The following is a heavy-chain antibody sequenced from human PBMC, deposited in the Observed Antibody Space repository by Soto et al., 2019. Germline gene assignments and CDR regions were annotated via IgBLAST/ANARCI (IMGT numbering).Heavy chain of an antibody. CDR2: INEDGSSA. D-gene: IGHD6-19*01. Sequence: PGGSLRLSCTASEFTFSGYWMHWVRQAPGKGLVWVSRINEDGSSADYADSVRGRFTISRDNAKNTLFLQMNSLRTEDTAIYYCSRGSSGSPGVDYWGPGTLVTVSS. V-gene: IGHV3-74*01. J-gene: IGHJ4*02. CDR3: SRGSSGSPGVDY. CDR1: EFTFSGYW.